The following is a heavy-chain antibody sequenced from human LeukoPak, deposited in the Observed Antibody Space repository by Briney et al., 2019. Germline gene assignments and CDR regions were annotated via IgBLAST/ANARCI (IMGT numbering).Heavy chain of an antibody. V-gene: IGHV4-31*03. CDR2: IYYSGST. J-gene: IGHJ3*02. Sequence: SETLSLTCTVSGGSISSGGYYWSWIRQHPGKGLEWIGYIYYSGSTYYNPSLKSRVTISVDTSKNQFSLKLSSVTTADTAVYYCARDCSGGSCYGAFDIWGQGTMVTVSS. CDR1: GGSISSGGYY. CDR3: ARDCSGGSCYGAFDI. D-gene: IGHD2-15*01.